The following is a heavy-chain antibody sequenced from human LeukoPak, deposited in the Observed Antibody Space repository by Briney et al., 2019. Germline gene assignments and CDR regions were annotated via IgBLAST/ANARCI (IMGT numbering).Heavy chain of an antibody. D-gene: IGHD3-9*01. CDR2: ISGSGGST. Sequence: SGGSLRLSCAASGFTFSSYAMSWVRQAPGKGLEWVSAISGSGGSTYYADSVKGRFTISRDNSKNTLYLQMNSLRAEDTAVYYCAKDLGDYDILTGPTSIPIYYYYYYGMDVWGQGTTVTVSS. CDR3: AKDLGDYDILTGPTSIPIYYYYYYGMDV. CDR1: GFTFSSYA. J-gene: IGHJ6*02. V-gene: IGHV3-23*01.